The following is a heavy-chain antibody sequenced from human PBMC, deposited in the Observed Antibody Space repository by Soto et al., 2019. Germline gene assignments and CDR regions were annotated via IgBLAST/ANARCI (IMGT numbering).Heavy chain of an antibody. D-gene: IGHD4-17*01. J-gene: IGHJ4*02. CDR2: VYYSGTT. CDR3: ARTTAVPNTLRSKYFFDY. V-gene: IGHV4-61*01. Sequence: SSETLSLTCSVSGVSVSNKTYYWSWIRQPPGKTLELIGYVYYSGTTNYNPSLKSRVTISVDLSKNQFSLRLSSVTTADTALYYCARTTAVPNTLRSKYFFDYWGQGTLVTVS. CDR1: GVSVSNKTYY.